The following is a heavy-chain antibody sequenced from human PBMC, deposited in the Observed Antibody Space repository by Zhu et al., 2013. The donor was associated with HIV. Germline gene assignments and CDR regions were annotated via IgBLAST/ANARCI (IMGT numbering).Heavy chain of an antibody. V-gene: IGHV1-2*02. J-gene: IGHJ5*02. CDR1: GYSFGRFY. Sequence: QVLLVQSGADLKRPGASMKVSCKASGYSFGRFYVHWVRQVPGQRLEWMGWINPQNGGTFYGQNFRGRVALSRDMSTSTVYLQLFNLTSDDTALYYCARDVQDGPLDLWGQGSLVTVSS. CDR3: ARDVQDGPLDL. D-gene: IGHD6-6*01. CDR2: INPQNGGT.